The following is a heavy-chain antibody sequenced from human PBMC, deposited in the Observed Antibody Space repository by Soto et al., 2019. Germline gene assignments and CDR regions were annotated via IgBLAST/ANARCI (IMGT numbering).Heavy chain of an antibody. D-gene: IGHD3-10*01. CDR2: ISPDSGDT. Sequence: QVQLVQSGAEVKKPGASVKVSCKASGYTFTGYYIHWVRQAPGQGLEWMGWISPDSGDTNCAQKFQGRLTMPRDTSISTAYRELSRLISDDTAVYYCARALKSGGGYWGQGTLVTVSS. V-gene: IGHV1-2*02. CDR3: ARALKSGGGY. CDR1: GYTFTGYY. J-gene: IGHJ4*02.